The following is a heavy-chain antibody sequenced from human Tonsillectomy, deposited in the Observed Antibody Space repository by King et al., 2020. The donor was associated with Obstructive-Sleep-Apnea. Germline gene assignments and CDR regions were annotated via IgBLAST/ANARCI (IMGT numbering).Heavy chain of an antibody. D-gene: IGHD6-19*01. CDR3: VKDKNSGWYVDYFDY. Sequence: EVQLVESGGGLVQPGRSLRVSCAASGFTFDDYAMHWVRQAPGKGLEWVSGISWNSVSIGFADSVRGRFTISRDNSNDSLFLQMNSLRVEDTALYYCVKDKNSGWYVDYFDYWGQGTLVTVSS. J-gene: IGHJ4*02. CDR2: ISWNSVSI. V-gene: IGHV3-9*01. CDR1: GFTFDDYA.